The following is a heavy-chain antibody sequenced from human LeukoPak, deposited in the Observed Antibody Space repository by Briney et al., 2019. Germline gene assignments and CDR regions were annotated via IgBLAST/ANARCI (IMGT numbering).Heavy chain of an antibody. CDR3: ARGKFAQYCTNGVCYFRSDFDL. CDR2: IYTSGST. D-gene: IGHD2-8*01. J-gene: IGHJ2*01. V-gene: IGHV4-4*07. CDR1: GGSIGSYY. Sequence: PSETLPLTCTVSGGSIGSYYWSWIRQPAGKGLEWIGRIYTSGSTNYNPSLKSRVTMSVDTSKNQFSLKLSSVTAADTAVYYCARGKFAQYCTNGVCYFRSDFDLWGRGTLVTVSS.